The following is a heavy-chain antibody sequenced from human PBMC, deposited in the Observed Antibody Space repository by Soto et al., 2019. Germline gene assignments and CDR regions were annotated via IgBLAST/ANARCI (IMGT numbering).Heavy chain of an antibody. CDR1: GFTFVDYA. V-gene: IGHV3-9*01. Sequence: EVQLVESGGGLVQPCRSLRLSCAASGFTFVDYAMHWVRQAPGQGLEWVSGISWDGGYKGYADSVKGRFTISRDNAKKSLYLEMNSLRVEDKALYYCAKDEGYCNIIICKDAFDYWGQGTTVTV. CDR2: ISWDGGYK. D-gene: IGHD2-2*01. CDR3: AKDEGYCNIIICKDAFDY. J-gene: IGHJ3*01.